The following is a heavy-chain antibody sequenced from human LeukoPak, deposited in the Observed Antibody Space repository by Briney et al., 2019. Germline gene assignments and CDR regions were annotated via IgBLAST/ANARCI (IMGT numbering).Heavy chain of an antibody. V-gene: IGHV3-15*07. Sequence: GGSLRLSCAASGFTFNTYTMNWVRQAPGKGLEWVGRIKSKTDGGTTDYAAPVKGRFTISRDDSKNTLYLQMNSLKTEDTAVYYCTTDYYDSSGYYPSPYYYYGMDVWGQGTTVTVSS. J-gene: IGHJ6*02. CDR2: IKSKTDGGTT. CDR3: TTDYYDSSGYYPSPYYYYGMDV. CDR1: GFTFNTYT. D-gene: IGHD3-22*01.